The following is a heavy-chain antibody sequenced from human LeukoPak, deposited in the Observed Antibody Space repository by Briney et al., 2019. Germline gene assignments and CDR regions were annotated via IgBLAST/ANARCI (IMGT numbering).Heavy chain of an antibody. CDR2: IYTSGST. D-gene: IGHD3-22*01. V-gene: IGHV4-4*07. CDR1: GGSISSYY. Sequence: SETLSLTCTVSGGSISSYYWSWIRQPAGKGLEWIGRIYTSGSTNYNPSLKSRVTMSVDTSKNQFSLKLSSVTAADTAVYYCARGKTYYDISKDAFDIWGQGTMVTVSS. J-gene: IGHJ3*02. CDR3: ARGKTYYDISKDAFDI.